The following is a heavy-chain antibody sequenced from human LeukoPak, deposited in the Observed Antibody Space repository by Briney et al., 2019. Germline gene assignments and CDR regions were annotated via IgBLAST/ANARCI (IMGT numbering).Heavy chain of an antibody. CDR1: GFTFSSYW. Sequence: GGSLRLSCAASGFTFSSYWMHWVRQAPGKGLMWVSRINTDGSSTSYADSVKGRFTISRDNAENTLYLQMNSLRAEDTAVYYCASGFSSDYGGNTYWGQGTLVTVSS. J-gene: IGHJ4*02. CDR2: INTDGSST. D-gene: IGHD4-23*01. CDR3: ASGFSSDYGGNTY. V-gene: IGHV3-74*01.